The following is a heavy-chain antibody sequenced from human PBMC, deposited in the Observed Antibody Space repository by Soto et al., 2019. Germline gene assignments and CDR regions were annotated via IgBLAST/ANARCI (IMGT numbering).Heavy chain of an antibody. CDR2: ISAYNGNT. D-gene: IGHD3-9*01. CDR1: GYTFTSYG. Sequence: QVQLVQSGAEVKKPGASVKVSCKASGYTFTSYGISWVRQAPGQGLEWIGWISAYNGNTNYAQKFQGRVTMATDTSTSTAYMQLRSLRSHDTAVYYCSRDPMTGYLQFDYWGQGTLVTVSS. CDR3: SRDPMTGYLQFDY. J-gene: IGHJ4*02. V-gene: IGHV1-18*01.